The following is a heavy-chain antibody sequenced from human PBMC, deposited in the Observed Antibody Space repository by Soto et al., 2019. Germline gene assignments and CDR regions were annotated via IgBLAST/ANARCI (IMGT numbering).Heavy chain of an antibody. D-gene: IGHD6-6*01. CDR3: ARESSTSSMGLDY. J-gene: IGHJ4*02. Sequence: DVHLVDSGGGLVQPGGSLRLSCAASGFTFSNYRMNWVRQAPGKGLEWVSYISGSGSPIYYADSVKGRFSISRDNAKNSMYLQMNSLRDEDTAVYYCARESSTSSMGLDYWGQGTLVTVSS. CDR1: GFTFSNYR. V-gene: IGHV3-48*02. CDR2: ISGSGSPI.